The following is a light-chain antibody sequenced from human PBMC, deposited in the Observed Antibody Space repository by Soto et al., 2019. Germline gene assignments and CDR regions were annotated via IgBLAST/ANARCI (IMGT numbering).Light chain of an antibody. CDR3: TSYTSSSTWV. CDR1: SSDFGAHNS. J-gene: IGLJ3*02. CDR2: EVS. V-gene: IGLV2-14*01. Sequence: QPVLTQPASVSGSPGQSITISCTGTSSDFGAHNSVSWCQQHPGKAPKLMIYEVSNRPSGVSDRFSGSKSGNTASLTISGLQAEDEADYYCTSYTSSSTWVFGGGTKLTVL.